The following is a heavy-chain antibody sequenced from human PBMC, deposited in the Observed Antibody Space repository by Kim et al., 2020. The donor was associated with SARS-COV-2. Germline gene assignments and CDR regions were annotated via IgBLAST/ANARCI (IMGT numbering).Heavy chain of an antibody. Sequence: SETLSLTCTVSGGSISSGGYYWSWIRQHPGKGLEWIGYTYYSGSTYYNPSLKSRVTISVDTSKNQFSLKLSSVTAADTAVYYCARGDTIFGVVINAFDIWGQGTMVTVSS. CDR2: TYYSGST. CDR3: ARGDTIFGVVINAFDI. D-gene: IGHD3-3*01. J-gene: IGHJ3*02. V-gene: IGHV4-31*03. CDR1: GGSISSGGYY.